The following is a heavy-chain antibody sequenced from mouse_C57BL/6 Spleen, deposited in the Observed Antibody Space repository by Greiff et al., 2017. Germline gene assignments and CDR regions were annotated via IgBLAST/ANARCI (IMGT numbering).Heavy chain of an antibody. CDR1: GFSFNTYA. CDR3: VLGDYDSSSYAY. CDR2: IRSKSNNYAT. V-gene: IGHV10-1*01. Sequence: EVQLVESGGGLVQPKGSLKLSCAASGFSFNTYAMNWVRQAPGKGLEWVARIRSKSNNYATYYADSVKDRFTISRDDSESMLYLQMNNLKTEDTAMYYCVLGDYDSSSYAYWGQGTLVTVSA. D-gene: IGHD1-1*01. J-gene: IGHJ3*01.